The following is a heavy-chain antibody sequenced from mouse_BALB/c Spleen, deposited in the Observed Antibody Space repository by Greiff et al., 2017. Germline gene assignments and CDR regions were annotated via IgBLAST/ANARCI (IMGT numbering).Heavy chain of an antibody. CDR1: GFTFSDYY. V-gene: IGHV5-4*02. J-gene: IGHJ3*01. Sequence: EVKVEESGGGLVKPGGSLKLSCAASGFTFSDYYMYWVRQTPEKRLEWVATISDGGSYTYYPDSVKGRFTISRDNAKNNLYLQMSSLKSEDTAMYYCARDYGNYWFAYWGQGTLVTVSA. CDR3: ARDYGNYWFAY. D-gene: IGHD2-1*01. CDR2: ISDGGSYT.